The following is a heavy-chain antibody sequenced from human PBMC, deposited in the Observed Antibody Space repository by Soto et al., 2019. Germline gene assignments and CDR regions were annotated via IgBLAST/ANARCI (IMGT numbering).Heavy chain of an antibody. CDR1: GFTFSSYS. CDR2: ISSSSSYI. J-gene: IGHJ5*02. Sequence: EVQLVESGGGLVKPGGSLRLSCAASGFTFSSYSMNWVRQAPGKGLEWVSSISSSSSYIYYADSVKGRFTISRDNAKNSLYLQMNSLRAEDTAVYYCARGEMDYGDYYPRWFDPWGQGTLVTVSS. D-gene: IGHD4-17*01. V-gene: IGHV3-21*01. CDR3: ARGEMDYGDYYPRWFDP.